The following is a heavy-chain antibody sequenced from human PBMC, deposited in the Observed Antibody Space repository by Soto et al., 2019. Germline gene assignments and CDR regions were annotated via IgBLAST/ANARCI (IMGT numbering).Heavy chain of an antibody. CDR2: ISWNSGSI. CDR3: ARYARAAAGTYDDDY. CDR1: GFTFDDYA. Sequence: EVQLVESGGGLVQPGRSLRLSCAASGFTFDDYAMHWVRQAPGKGLEWVSGISWNSGSIGYADSVKGRFTISRDNSKNTLYLQMNSLRAEDTAVYYCARYARAAAGTYDDDYWGQGTLVTVSS. V-gene: IGHV3-9*01. J-gene: IGHJ4*02. D-gene: IGHD6-13*01.